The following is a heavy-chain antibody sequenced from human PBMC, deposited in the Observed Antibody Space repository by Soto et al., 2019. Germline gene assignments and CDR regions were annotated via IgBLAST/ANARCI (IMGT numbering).Heavy chain of an antibody. CDR1: GFSFGDSY. D-gene: IGHD5-12*01. V-gene: IGHV3-11*06. J-gene: IGHJ4*02. Sequence: QVQLVESGGGLVKPGGSLRLACAASGFSFGDSYMSWVRQAPGKGLEWLSYISGGSSYTNYADSVKGRFTISRDNAKRSLYLEMNRLRADDTAVYYYAATIVAASGYYFDHWGKGNLVTVSS. CDR3: AATIVAASGYYFDH. CDR2: ISGGSSYT.